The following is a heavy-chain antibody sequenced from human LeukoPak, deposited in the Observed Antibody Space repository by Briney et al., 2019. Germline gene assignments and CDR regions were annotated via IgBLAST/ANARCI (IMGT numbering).Heavy chain of an antibody. CDR1: GDSISSNDYY. V-gene: IGHV4-39*07. CDR3: AGGPDYAKVGY. CDR2: IYYSGMT. D-gene: IGHD4-17*01. J-gene: IGHJ4*02. Sequence: SETLSLTCTVSGDSISSNDYYWNWIRQPPGKGLEWIGYIYYSGMTSHNPSLKSRVTISVDTSKNQFSLKLNSVTAADTAMYFCAGGPDYAKVGYWGQGTLVTVSS.